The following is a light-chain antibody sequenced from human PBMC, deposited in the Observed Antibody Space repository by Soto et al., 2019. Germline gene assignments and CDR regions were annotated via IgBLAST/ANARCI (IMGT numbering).Light chain of an antibody. CDR2: EGS. CDR3: CSYEVISTYV. J-gene: IGLJ1*01. Sequence: QSALTQPASVSGSPGQSITISCTGTSSDVGGYDLVSWYQQHPGKAPKLMIYEGSKRPSGVSNRFSGSKSGNTASLTISGLQAEDEADYYSCSYEVISTYVCETGTKVTVL. CDR1: SSDVGGYDL. V-gene: IGLV2-23*01.